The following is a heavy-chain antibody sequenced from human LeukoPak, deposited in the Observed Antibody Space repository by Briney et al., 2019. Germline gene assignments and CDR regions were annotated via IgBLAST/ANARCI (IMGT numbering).Heavy chain of an antibody. CDR3: ARADWDTAMIDN. J-gene: IGHJ4*02. Sequence: PGGSLRLSCAASGFTFSSYSMNWVRQAPGEGLEWVSSISSSSSYIYYADSVKGRFTISRDNAKNSLYLQMNSLRAEDTAVYYCARADWDTAMIDNWGQGTLVTVSP. CDR1: GFTFSSYS. CDR2: ISSSSSYI. V-gene: IGHV3-21*01. D-gene: IGHD5-18*01.